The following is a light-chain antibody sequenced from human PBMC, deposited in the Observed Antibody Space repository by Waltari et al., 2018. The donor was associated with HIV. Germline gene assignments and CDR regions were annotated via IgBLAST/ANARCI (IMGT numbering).Light chain of an antibody. J-gene: IGKJ1*01. Sequence: IVMAQSPVSLSVSPGERATLSCWASQSVRSNLAWYQQKPGQAPSLLIYGTSARATGVPARFSGSGSGTYFTLTINSLQSDDFAVYYCQQYYNSPTFGQGTKVE. CDR1: QSVRSN. CDR3: QQYYNSPT. V-gene: IGKV3-15*01. CDR2: GTS.